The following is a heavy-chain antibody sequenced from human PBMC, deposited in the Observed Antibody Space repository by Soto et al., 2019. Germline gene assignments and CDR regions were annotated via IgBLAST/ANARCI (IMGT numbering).Heavy chain of an antibody. CDR1: GFTFSSCA. J-gene: IGHJ6*02. V-gene: IGHV3-23*01. CDR3: AKGRSYYYYYGVDV. CDR2: IIDSGAST. Sequence: EVQLLESGGGLVQPGGSLRLSCAASGFTFSSCAVGWVRQAPGKGLESVSDIIDSGASTYYADSVKGRFTISRDNSKSTLYLQMNSLRAEDTALYYCAKGRSYYYYYGVDVWGRGTTVTVSS.